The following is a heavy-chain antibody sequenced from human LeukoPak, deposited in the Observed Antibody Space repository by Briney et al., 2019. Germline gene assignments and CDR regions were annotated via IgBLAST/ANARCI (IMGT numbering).Heavy chain of an antibody. CDR3: ARDGYNFFRFDP. Sequence: GASVKVSCKASGGTFSNYAISWVRQAPGQGLEWMGGIVPIFDTADYAQKFQGRLTITADDSTSTAYMELSSLRAEDTAVYYCARDGYNFFRFDPWGQGTLVTVSS. CDR1: GGTFSNYA. V-gene: IGHV1-69*13. CDR2: IVPIFDTA. J-gene: IGHJ5*02. D-gene: IGHD5-24*01.